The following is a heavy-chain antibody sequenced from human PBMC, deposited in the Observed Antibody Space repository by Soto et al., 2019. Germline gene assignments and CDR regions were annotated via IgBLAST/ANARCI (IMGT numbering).Heavy chain of an antibody. J-gene: IGHJ3*02. V-gene: IGHV4-39*01. Sequence: SETLSLTCTVSGGSISSSSYYWGWIRQPPGKGLEWIGSIYYSGSTYYNPSLKSRVTISVDTSKNQFSLKLSSVTAADTAVYYCARQGYDILTGHGAFDIWGQGTMVTVSS. CDR2: IYYSGST. CDR1: GGSISSSSYY. D-gene: IGHD3-9*01. CDR3: ARQGYDILTGHGAFDI.